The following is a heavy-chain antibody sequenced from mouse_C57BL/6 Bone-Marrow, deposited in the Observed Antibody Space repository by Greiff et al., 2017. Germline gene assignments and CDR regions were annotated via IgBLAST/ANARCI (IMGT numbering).Heavy chain of an antibody. J-gene: IGHJ3*01. CDR2: IYPGNSDT. Sequence: EVQLQQSGTVLARPGASVKMSCKTSGYTFTSYWMHWVKQRPGQGLEWIVAIYPGNSDTSYNQKFKGKAKLTAVTSASTAYMELSSLTNEDSAVYYCTRVSYDGYPFAYWGQGTLVTVSA. V-gene: IGHV1-5*01. D-gene: IGHD2-3*01. CDR3: TRVSYDGYPFAY. CDR1: GYTFTSYW.